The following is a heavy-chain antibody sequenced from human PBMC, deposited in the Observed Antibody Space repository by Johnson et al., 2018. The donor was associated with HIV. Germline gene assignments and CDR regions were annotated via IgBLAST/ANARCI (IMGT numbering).Heavy chain of an antibody. Sequence: VQLVESGGGLVQPGGSLRLSCAASGFTFSSYWMTWVRQAPGKGLEWVANIKQDGSDKYYVDSVKGRFTISRDNPKNSLYLQMNSLRAEDTAVYYCARAWKSAFDIWGQGTMVTVSS. D-gene: IGHD1-1*01. CDR2: IKQDGSDK. CDR3: ARAWKSAFDI. CDR1: GFTFSSYW. J-gene: IGHJ3*02. V-gene: IGHV3-7*01.